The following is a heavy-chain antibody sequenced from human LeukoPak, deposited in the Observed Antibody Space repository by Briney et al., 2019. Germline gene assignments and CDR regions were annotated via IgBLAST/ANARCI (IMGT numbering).Heavy chain of an antibody. Sequence: PGGSLRLSCAASGFTFRNNAMSWVRQAPGKGLEWVSTISGFGDNTYYADSVKGRFTISRDNAKNSLYLQMNSLRAEDTAVYYCAREGQQLGYFQHWGQGTLVTVSS. CDR1: GFTFRNNA. V-gene: IGHV3-23*01. J-gene: IGHJ1*01. CDR3: AREGQQLGYFQH. CDR2: ISGFGDNT. D-gene: IGHD6-13*01.